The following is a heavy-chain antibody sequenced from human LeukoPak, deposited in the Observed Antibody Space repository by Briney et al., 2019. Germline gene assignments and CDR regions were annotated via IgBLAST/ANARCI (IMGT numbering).Heavy chain of an antibody. V-gene: IGHV6-1*01. CDR3: ARVGDIAVGPFDY. J-gene: IGHJ4*02. Sequence: SQTLSLTCAISGDSVSSNSAAWNWSRQSPSRGLEWLGRTYYRSKWYNDYAVSVKSRITINPDTSKNQFSLQLNSVTPEDTAVYYCARVGDIAVGPFDYWGQGTLVTVSS. D-gene: IGHD6-19*01. CDR1: GDSVSSNSAA. CDR2: TYYRSKWYN.